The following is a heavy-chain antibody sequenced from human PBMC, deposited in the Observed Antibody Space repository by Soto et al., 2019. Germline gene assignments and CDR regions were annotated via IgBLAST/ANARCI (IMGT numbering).Heavy chain of an antibody. D-gene: IGHD6-6*01. V-gene: IGHV3-23*01. Sequence: EVHLSESGGGLVQPGGSLRLSCAASGFTFSSYAVSWARQTPGKGLEWVSTISASGAYTYYADSVKGRFTISRDNSKNTLYLQMRSLRAGDTATYYCAKEVIAARPYYFDYWGQGTLVTVSS. CDR2: ISASGAYT. CDR3: AKEVIAARPYYFDY. CDR1: GFTFSSYA. J-gene: IGHJ4*02.